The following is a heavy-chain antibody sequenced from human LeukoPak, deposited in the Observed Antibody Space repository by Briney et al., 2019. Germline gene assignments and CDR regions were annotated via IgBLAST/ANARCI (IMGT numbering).Heavy chain of an antibody. D-gene: IGHD3-9*01. J-gene: IGHJ4*02. Sequence: GGSLRLSCAASGFTFSSYEMNWVRQAPGKGLEWVSYISSSGSTIYYADSVKGRFTISRDNAKNSLYLQMNSLRAEGTAVYYCARGHDILTGYYYYFDYWGQGTLVTVSS. CDR2: ISSSGSTI. CDR3: ARGHDILTGYYYYFDY. CDR1: GFTFSSYE. V-gene: IGHV3-48*03.